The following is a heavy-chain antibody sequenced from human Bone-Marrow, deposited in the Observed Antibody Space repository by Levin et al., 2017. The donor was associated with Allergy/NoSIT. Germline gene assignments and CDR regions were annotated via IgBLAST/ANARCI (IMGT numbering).Heavy chain of an antibody. CDR1: GFTVSSNY. CDR3: ARGEDPKYSSSWSGFDH. CDR2: IYSGGST. D-gene: IGHD6-13*01. V-gene: IGHV3-66*01. Sequence: GGSLRLSCAASGFTVSSNYMSWVRQAPGKGLEWVSVIYSGGSTYYADSVKGRFTISRDNTKNTLYLQMNSLRAEDTAVYYCARGEDPKYSSSWSGFDHWGQGTLVTVSS. J-gene: IGHJ4*02.